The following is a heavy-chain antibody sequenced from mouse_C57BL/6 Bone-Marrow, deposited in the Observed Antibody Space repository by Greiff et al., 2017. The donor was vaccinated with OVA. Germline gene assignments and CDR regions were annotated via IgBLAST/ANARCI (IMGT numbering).Heavy chain of an antibody. CDR3: AREDYDGGGAMDY. CDR1: GYTFTDYY. Sequence: EVQLQQSGPVLVKPGASVKMSCKASGYTFTDYYMNWVKQSHGKSLEWIGVINPYNGGTSYNQKFKGKATLTVDKSSSTAYMELNSLTSEDSAVYYCAREDYDGGGAMDYWGQGTSVTVSS. V-gene: IGHV1-19*01. CDR2: INPYNGGT. J-gene: IGHJ4*01. D-gene: IGHD2-4*01.